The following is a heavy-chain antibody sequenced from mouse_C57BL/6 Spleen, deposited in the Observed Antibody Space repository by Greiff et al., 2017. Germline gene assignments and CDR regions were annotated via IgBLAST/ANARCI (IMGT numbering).Heavy chain of an antibody. V-gene: IGHV3-6*01. CDR3: ALLLRSAWFAY. CDR1: GYSITSGYY. J-gene: IGHJ3*01. CDR2: ISYDGSN. Sequence: EVQLVESGPGLVKPSQSLSLTCSVTGYSITSGYYWNWIRQFPGNKLEWMGYISYDGSNNYNPSLKNRISITRDTSKNQFFLTLNSVTTEDTATYYCALLLRSAWFAYWGQGTLVTVSA. D-gene: IGHD1-1*01.